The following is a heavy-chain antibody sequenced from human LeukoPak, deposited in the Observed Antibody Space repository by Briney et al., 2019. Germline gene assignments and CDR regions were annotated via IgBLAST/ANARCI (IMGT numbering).Heavy chain of an antibody. D-gene: IGHD6-13*01. CDR1: GYTFTDYY. CDR3: MRLYSNFQGRWFDS. Sequence: ASVKVSCKATGYTFTDYYMHWVRQAPGQGLEWMGWINAKSGGTKYVEKFQGRVTMTRDTSVSTAYMELSSLRSDDTAFYYCMRLYSNFQGRWFDSWGQGTLVTVSS. CDR2: INAKSGGT. J-gene: IGHJ5*01. V-gene: IGHV1-2*02.